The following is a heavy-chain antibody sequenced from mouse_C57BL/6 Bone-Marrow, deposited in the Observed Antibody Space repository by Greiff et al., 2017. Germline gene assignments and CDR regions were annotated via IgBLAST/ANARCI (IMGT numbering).Heavy chain of an antibody. CDR2: ISDGGSYT. CDR1: GFTFSSYA. Sequence: EVHLVESGGGLVKPGGSLKLSCAASGFTFSSYAMSWVRQTPEKRLEWVATISDGGSYTYYPDNVKGRFTISRDNAKNNLYLQMSHLKSEDTAMYYCARDKRGYYAMDYWGQGTSVTVSS. V-gene: IGHV5-4*01. CDR3: ARDKRGYYAMDY. J-gene: IGHJ4*01.